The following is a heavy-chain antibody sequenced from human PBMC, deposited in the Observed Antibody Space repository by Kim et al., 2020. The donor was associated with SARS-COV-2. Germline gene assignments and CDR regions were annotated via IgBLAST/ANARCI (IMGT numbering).Heavy chain of an antibody. CDR3: ARHPVGYCSGGSCYPDY. Sequence: SETLSLTCTVSGDFISSSYYWGWIRQPPGKKLEWIGSIFYSGNTYYNPSLKSRITISVDTSKNQFSLKLRSETAADTAVYYCARHPVGYCSGGSCYPDYWGQGTLVTVSS. V-gene: IGHV4-39*01. D-gene: IGHD2-15*01. J-gene: IGHJ4*02. CDR2: IFYSGNT. CDR1: GDFISSSYY.